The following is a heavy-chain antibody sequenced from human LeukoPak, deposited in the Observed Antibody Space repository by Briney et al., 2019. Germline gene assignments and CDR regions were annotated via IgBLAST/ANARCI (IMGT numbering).Heavy chain of an antibody. Sequence: QAGGSLRLSCAASGFTVSSNYMSWVRQAPGKGLEWVSVIYSGGSTYYADSVKGRFTISRDNSKNTLYLQMNSLRAEDTAVYYCAKGEYSSSWYDYWGQGTLVTVPS. D-gene: IGHD6-13*01. CDR1: GFTVSSNY. CDR3: AKGEYSSSWYDY. V-gene: IGHV3-53*01. J-gene: IGHJ4*02. CDR2: IYSGGST.